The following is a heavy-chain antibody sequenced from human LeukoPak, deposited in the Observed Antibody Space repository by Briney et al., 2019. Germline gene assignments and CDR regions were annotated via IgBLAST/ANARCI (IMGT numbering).Heavy chain of an antibody. CDR2: INPNSGGT. J-gene: IGHJ4*02. Sequence: ASVKVSCKASGYTFTGYYMHWVRQAPGQGLEWMGRINPNSGGTNYAQKFQGRVTMTRDTSISTAYMELSRLRSDATAVYYCARDFGYTYGYDYWGQGTLVTVSS. CDR3: ARDFGYTYGYDY. D-gene: IGHD5-18*01. V-gene: IGHV1-2*06. CDR1: GYTFTGYY.